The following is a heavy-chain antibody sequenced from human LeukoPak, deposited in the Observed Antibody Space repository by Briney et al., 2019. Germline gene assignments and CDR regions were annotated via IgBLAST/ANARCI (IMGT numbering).Heavy chain of an antibody. V-gene: IGHV3-7*01. Sequence: GGSLRLSCAASGFTFTNNFMSWVRQFPGKGLQWVANINQDGTEKYYVDSVKGRFTISRDNAKNSLHLQMNSLRVEDTAIYYCVKVAKYYYGSETYYFFEQWGQGTPVTASS. CDR2: INQDGTEK. CDR1: GFTFTNNF. J-gene: IGHJ4*02. CDR3: VKVAKYYYGSETYYFFEQ. D-gene: IGHD3-10*01.